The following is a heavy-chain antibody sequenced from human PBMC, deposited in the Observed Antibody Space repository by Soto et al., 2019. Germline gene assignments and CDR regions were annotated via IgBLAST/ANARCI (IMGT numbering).Heavy chain of an antibody. J-gene: IGHJ5*02. D-gene: IGHD6-13*01. CDR3: TRQNIEQSSGWYP. V-gene: IGHV3-48*02. CDR1: GFIFRNYH. Sequence: DVQLVESGGGVVQPGGSLRLSCAASGFIFRNYHMNWVRQAPRKVLEWVSYIRNSGNIIYYADSVKGRFTISRDNAKGSLYLQMNSLRDEGMAVYYCTRQNIEQSSGWYPWGSGTLVSVSS. CDR2: IRNSGNII.